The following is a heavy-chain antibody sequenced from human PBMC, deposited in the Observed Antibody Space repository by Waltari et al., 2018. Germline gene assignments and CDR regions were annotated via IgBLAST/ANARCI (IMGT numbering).Heavy chain of an antibody. CDR3: ATDNPESGYYFY. J-gene: IGHJ4*02. Sequence: QVHLVQSGAEVKKPGASVKVSCKVSGNTLSELSIHWVRQAPGKGLEWMGGFDPENGETIYAQKWQGRVTMTEDTSTDTAYMKLISLRFEDTAVYYCATDNPESGYYFYWGQGTLVTVS. CDR1: GNTLSELS. D-gene: IGHD3-22*01. V-gene: IGHV1-24*01. CDR2: FDPENGET.